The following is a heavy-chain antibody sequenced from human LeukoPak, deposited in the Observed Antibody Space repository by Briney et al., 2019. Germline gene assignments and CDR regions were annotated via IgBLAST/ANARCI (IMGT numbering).Heavy chain of an antibody. J-gene: IGHJ6*03. V-gene: IGHV4-34*01. CDR2: INHSGST. Sequence: PSETLSLTCAVYGGSFSGYYWSWIRQPPGKGLEWIGEINHSGSTNYNPSLKSRVTISVDTSKNQFSLKLSSVTAADTAVYYCARAYMDVWGKGTTVTVSS. CDR1: GGSFSGYY. CDR3: ARAYMDV.